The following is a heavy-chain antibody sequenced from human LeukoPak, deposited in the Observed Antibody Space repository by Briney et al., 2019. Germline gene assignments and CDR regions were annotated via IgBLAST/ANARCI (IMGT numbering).Heavy chain of an antibody. CDR2: ISNSGGTI. D-gene: IGHD4-11*01. V-gene: IGHV3-23*01. CDR3: AKGYRYFDY. Sequence: PGGSLRLSCAASGFTFSSYAMSWVRQAPGKGLEWVSGISNSGGTIYYADSVKGRFTISRDNSKNTPSLQLNSLRAGDTAIYYCAKGYRYFDYWGQGTLVTVSS. J-gene: IGHJ4*02. CDR1: GFTFSSYA.